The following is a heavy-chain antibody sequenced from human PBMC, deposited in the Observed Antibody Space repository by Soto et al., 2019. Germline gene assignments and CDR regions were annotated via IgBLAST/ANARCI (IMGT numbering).Heavy chain of an antibody. CDR3: AKEARSRAVTATRVYGMDV. D-gene: IGHD4-17*01. Sequence: QVNLVESGGGVVQPGRSLRLPWAASGFPFSDYGMPWVGQAPGRGLEWVAAISHDGSNKFYGASVKGRFTISRDNSKNTLLLQTDSLRDEDTAVYFCAKEARSRAVTATRVYGMDVWGQGTTVAVSS. J-gene: IGHJ6*02. CDR1: GFPFSDYG. CDR2: ISHDGSNK. V-gene: IGHV3-30*18.